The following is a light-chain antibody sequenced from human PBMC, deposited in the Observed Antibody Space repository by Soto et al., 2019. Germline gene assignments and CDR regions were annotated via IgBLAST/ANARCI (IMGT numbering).Light chain of an antibody. Sequence: DIQMTHSPSSLSASVGDRVTITCRASQSISNSLNWYQHKPGKAPKLLIYAASTLQSGVPSRFSCSGSGTDFTLTISSLQPEDFATYFCQQSHTTPFTFGPGTNVDIE. J-gene: IGKJ3*01. CDR3: QQSHTTPFT. V-gene: IGKV1-39*01. CDR2: AAS. CDR1: QSISNS.